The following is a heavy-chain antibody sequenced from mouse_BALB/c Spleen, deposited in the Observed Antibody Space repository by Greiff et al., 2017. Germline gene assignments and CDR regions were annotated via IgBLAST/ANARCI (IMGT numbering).Heavy chain of an antibody. V-gene: IGHV5-6-2*01. CDR1: GFTFSSYY. CDR3: ARQRDYYGSYYFDY. Sequence: EVQRVESGGGLVKLGGSLKLSCAASGFTFSSYYMSWVRQTPEKRLELVAAINSNGGSTYYPDTVKGRFTISRDNAKNTLYLQMSSLKSEDTALYYCARQRDYYGSYYFDYWGQGTTLTVSS. CDR2: INSNGGST. D-gene: IGHD1-1*01. J-gene: IGHJ2*01.